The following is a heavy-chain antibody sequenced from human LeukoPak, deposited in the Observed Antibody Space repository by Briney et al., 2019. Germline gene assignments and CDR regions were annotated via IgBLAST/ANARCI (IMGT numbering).Heavy chain of an antibody. Sequence: GGSLRLSCAASGFTFSSYGMHWVRQAPGKGLEWVTFIRYDGSNKYYADPVKGRFTISRDNSKNTLYLQMNSLRAEDTAVYYCAKEAEDGYYYSSNFDYWGQGTLVTVSS. D-gene: IGHD3-22*01. CDR1: GFTFSSYG. J-gene: IGHJ4*02. CDR2: IRYDGSNK. CDR3: AKEAEDGYYYSSNFDY. V-gene: IGHV3-30*02.